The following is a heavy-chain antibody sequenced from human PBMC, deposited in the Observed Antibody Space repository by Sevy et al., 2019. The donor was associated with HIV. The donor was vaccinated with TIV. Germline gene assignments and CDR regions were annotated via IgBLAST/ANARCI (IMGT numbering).Heavy chain of an antibody. J-gene: IGHJ4*02. Sequence: GGSVRLSCAASGFTFSSYAMSWVRQAPGKGLEWVSAISGSGGSTYYEDSVKGRFTISRDNSKNTLYLQMNSLRAEDTAVYYCAKVGLMVYAIVGDFDYWGQGTLVTVSS. V-gene: IGHV3-23*01. CDR1: GFTFSSYA. D-gene: IGHD2-8*01. CDR2: ISGSGGST. CDR3: AKVGLMVYAIVGDFDY.